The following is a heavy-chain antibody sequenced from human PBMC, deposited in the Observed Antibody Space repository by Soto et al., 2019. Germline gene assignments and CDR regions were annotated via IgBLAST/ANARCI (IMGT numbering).Heavy chain of an antibody. J-gene: IGHJ4*02. CDR3: ARGMTDYYYDTSGYTN. CDR1: GGSISSGGYS. Sequence: PSETLSLTCAVSGGSISSGGYSWSWIRQPPGKGLEWIGYIYHSGSTYYNPSLKSRVTISVDRSKSQFSLKLSSVTAADTAVYYCARGMTDYYYDTSGYTNWGQGTLVTVSS. D-gene: IGHD3-22*01. CDR2: IYHSGST. V-gene: IGHV4-30-2*01.